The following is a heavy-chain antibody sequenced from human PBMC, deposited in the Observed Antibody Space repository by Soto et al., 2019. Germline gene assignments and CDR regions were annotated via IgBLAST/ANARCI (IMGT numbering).Heavy chain of an antibody. D-gene: IGHD2-2*01. CDR1: GFTFSSYA. CDR3: AKPLPSTPRYQLPLDAFDN. CDR2: ISGSGGST. J-gene: IGHJ3*02. V-gene: IGHV3-23*01. Sequence: PGGSLRLSCAASGFTFSSYAMSWVRQAPGKGLEWVSAISGSGGSTYYADSVKGRFTISRDNSKNTLYLQMNSLRAEDTAVYYCAKPLPSTPRYQLPLDAFDNWGQGAMVTLPS.